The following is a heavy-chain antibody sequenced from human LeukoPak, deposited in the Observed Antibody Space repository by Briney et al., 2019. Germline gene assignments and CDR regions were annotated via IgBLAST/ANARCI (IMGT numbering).Heavy chain of an antibody. CDR2: IYYSGST. D-gene: IGHD6-13*01. J-gene: IGHJ6*03. V-gene: IGHV4-39*07. CDR3: ARAGPYSSSWYGGWLEGAYYYYYMDV. Sequence: PSETLSLTCTVSGGSISSSSYYWGWIRQPPGKGLEWIGSIYYSGSTYYNPSLKSRVTISVDTSKNQSSLKLSSVTAADTAVYYCARAGPYSSSWYGGWLEGAYYYYYMDVWGKGTTVTVSS. CDR1: GGSISSSSYY.